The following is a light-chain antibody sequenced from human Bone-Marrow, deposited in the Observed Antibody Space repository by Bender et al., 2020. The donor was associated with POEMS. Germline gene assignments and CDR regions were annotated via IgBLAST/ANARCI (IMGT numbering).Light chain of an antibody. CDR3: ATWDDSLNGWV. V-gene: IGLV1-44*01. CDR2: NNS. CDR1: SSKFGSYP. Sequence: QSVLTQPPSASGTPGQRVTISCSGSSSKFGSYPVNWYQQLPVAAPKLVIFNNSQRPSGVPDRFSGSNSGTSASLAISGLLSADEADFYCATWDDSLNGWVFGGGTKLTVL. J-gene: IGLJ3*02.